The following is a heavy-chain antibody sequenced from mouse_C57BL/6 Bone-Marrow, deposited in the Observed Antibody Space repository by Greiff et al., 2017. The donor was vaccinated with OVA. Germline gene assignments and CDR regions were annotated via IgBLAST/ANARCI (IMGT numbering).Heavy chain of an antibody. J-gene: IGHJ3*01. CDR1: GYTFTSYW. V-gene: IGHV1-55*01. CDR2: IYPGSGST. D-gene: IGHD2-3*01. CDR3: ASTGGLLWFAY. Sequence: VQLQQPGAELVKPGASETMSCKASGYTFTSYWITWVKQRPGQGLEWIGDIYPGSGSTNYNEKFKSKATLTADTSSSTAYMQLSSLTSEDAAVYYCASTGGLLWFAYWGQGTLVTVSA.